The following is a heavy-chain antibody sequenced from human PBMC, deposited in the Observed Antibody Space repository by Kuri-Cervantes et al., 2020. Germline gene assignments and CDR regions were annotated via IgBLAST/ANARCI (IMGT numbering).Heavy chain of an antibody. D-gene: IGHD3-16*01. V-gene: IGHV1-69*13. Sequence: SVKVSCKASGGTFSSYAISWVRQAPGQGLEWMGGIIPILGTANYAQKFQGRVTITADESTSTAYMELSSLRSEDTAVYYCARSQFGPNYYYYMDVWGKGTTVTVSS. J-gene: IGHJ6*03. CDR3: ARSQFGPNYYYYMDV. CDR1: GGTFSSYA. CDR2: IIPILGTA.